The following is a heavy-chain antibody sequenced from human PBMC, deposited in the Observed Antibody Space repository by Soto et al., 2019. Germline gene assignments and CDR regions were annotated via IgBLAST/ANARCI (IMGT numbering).Heavy chain of an antibody. CDR3: ARVKESSSSGYNLAFDY. V-gene: IGHV4-34*01. J-gene: IGHJ4*02. Sequence: SETLSLTCAVYGGSFSGYYWSWIRQPPGKGLEWIGEINHSGSTNYNPSLKSRVTISVDTSKNQFSLKLSSVTAADTAVYYCARVKESSSSGYNLAFDYWGQGTLVTVSS. CDR1: GGSFSGYY. D-gene: IGHD6-13*01. CDR2: INHSGST.